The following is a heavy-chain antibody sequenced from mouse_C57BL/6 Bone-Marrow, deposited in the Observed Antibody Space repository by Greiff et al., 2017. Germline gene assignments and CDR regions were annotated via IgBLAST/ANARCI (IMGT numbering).Heavy chain of an antibody. V-gene: IGHV1-81*01. CDR2: IYPRSGNT. D-gene: IGHD1-2*01. CDR3: ARTALLRVGPYFDY. CDR1: GYTFTSYG. Sequence: VKLQESGAELARPGASVKLSCKASGYTFTSYGISWVKQRTGQGLEWIGEIYPRSGNTYYNEKFKGKATLTADKSSSTAYMELRSLTSEDSAVYFCARTALLRVGPYFDYWGQGTTLTVSS. J-gene: IGHJ2*01.